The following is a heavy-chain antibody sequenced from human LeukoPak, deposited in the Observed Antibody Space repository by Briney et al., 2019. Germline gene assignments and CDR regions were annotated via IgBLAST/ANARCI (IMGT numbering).Heavy chain of an antibody. CDR2: VYPGDSDT. J-gene: IGHJ4*02. CDR3: ARGHLYDYSSTSYYFDY. V-gene: IGHV5-51*01. CDR1: GYSFASYW. Sequence: EFLKISCKGSGYSFASYWIGWVRQMPGKGLEWMGVVYPGDSDTRYSPSFQGQVTISADKSISTAYLQWSSLKASDTAMYYCARGHLYDYSSTSYYFDYWGQGTLVTVSS. D-gene: IGHD6-13*01.